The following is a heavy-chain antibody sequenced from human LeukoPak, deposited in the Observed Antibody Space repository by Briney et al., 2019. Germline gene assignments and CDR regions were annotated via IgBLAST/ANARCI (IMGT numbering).Heavy chain of an antibody. V-gene: IGHV1-18*01. CDR2: ISPYNDET. CDR3: AREADTNSWYRPAFRLLDV. CDR1: GYTLRSHG. J-gene: IGHJ4*02. D-gene: IGHD6-13*01. Sequence: GSVKVSCKASGYTLRSHGIYWVRQAPGQGLEWMGWISPYNDETNYARMFRDRVIMTTETSTTTAYMELRGLTSDDTAVYFCAREADTNSWYRPAFRLLDVWGQGTLVTVSS.